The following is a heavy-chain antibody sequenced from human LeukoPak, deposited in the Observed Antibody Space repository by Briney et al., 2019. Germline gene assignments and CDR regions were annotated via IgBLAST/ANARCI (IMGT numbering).Heavy chain of an antibody. D-gene: IGHD3-22*01. J-gene: IGHJ3*02. V-gene: IGHV4-4*07. Sequence: SETLSLTCTVSGGSISSYYWSWIRQPAGKGLEWIGRIYTSGSTNYNPSLKSRVTMSVDTSKNQFSLKLSSVTAADMAVYYCASSGDYYDSKEAFDIWGQGTMVTVSS. CDR2: IYTSGST. CDR3: ASSGDYYDSKEAFDI. CDR1: GGSISSYY.